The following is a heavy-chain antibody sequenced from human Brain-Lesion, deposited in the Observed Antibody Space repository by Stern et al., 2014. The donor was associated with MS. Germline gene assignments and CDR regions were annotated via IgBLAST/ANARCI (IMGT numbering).Heavy chain of an antibody. CDR1: GYIFTGYY. CDR2: IKPNTGGT. D-gene: IGHD3-3*01. CDR3: ARDQRGITIFGVVTDYYYLGMDV. J-gene: IGHJ6*02. Sequence: QVQLVPSGAEVKQPGAAVKVSCKTYGYIFTGYYIHWVRQAPGKGLEWMAWIKPNTGGTKYEPKFQGRVTMSRDTSSSTAYVGLSSLTSDDTAVYYCARDQRGITIFGVVTDYYYLGMDVWGQGTTVTVSS. V-gene: IGHV1-2*02.